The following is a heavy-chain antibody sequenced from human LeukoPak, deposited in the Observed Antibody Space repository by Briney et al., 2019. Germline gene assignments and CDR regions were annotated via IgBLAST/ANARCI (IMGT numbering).Heavy chain of an antibody. V-gene: IGHV1-46*01. CDR1: GYTFTSHY. Sequence: EASVKVSCKASGYTFTSHYMHWVRQAPGQGLEWMGIINPNGGSTNYAQKLQGRVTMTTDTSTSTAYMELRSLRSDDTAVYYCARVTSYSSGWVYWGQGTLVTVSS. D-gene: IGHD6-19*01. J-gene: IGHJ4*02. CDR3: ARVTSYSSGWVY. CDR2: INPNGGST.